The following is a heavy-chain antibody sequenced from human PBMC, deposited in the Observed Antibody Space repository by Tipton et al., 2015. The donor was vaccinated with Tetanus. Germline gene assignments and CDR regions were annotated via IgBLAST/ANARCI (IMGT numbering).Heavy chain of an antibody. D-gene: IGHD2-2*01. CDR2: IYYSGSP. Sequence: TLSLTCTVSGGSISSSSYYWGWIRQPPGKGLEWIGSIYYSGSPYYNPSLKSRVTISVDTSRNHFSLRLKSVTPANTPMYYCARGLRFSPWYAGWFGPWGQEPLFPVSS. V-gene: IGHV4-39*07. CDR1: GGSISSSSYY. J-gene: IGHJ5*02. CDR3: ARGLRFSPWYAGWFGP.